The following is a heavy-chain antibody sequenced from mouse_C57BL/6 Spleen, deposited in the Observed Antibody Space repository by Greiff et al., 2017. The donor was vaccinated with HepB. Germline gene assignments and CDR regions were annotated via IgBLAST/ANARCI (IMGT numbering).Heavy chain of an antibody. J-gene: IGHJ4*01. CDR2: IDPETGGT. D-gene: IGHD2-12*01. V-gene: IGHV1-15*01. Sequence: QVQLKQSGAELVRPGASVALSCKASGYTFTDYEMHWVKQTPVHGLEWIGAIDPETGGTAYNQKFKGKAILTADKSSSTAYMELRSLTSEDSAVYYCTSYYTSYAMDYWGQGTSVTVSS. CDR3: TSYYTSYAMDY. CDR1: GYTFTDYE.